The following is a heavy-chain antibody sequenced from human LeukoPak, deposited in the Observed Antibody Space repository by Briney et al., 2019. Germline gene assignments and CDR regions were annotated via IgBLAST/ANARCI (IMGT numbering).Heavy chain of an antibody. D-gene: IGHD6-6*01. V-gene: IGHV4-4*09. CDR3: ARSMYSSSSFSWFDP. Sequence: SETLSLTCTVSGGSISSYYWSWIRQPPGKGLEWIGYIYTSGSTNYNPSLKSRVTISVDTSKNQFSLKLSSVTAADTAVYYCARSMYSSSSFSWFDPWGQGTLVTVSS. CDR2: IYTSGST. J-gene: IGHJ5*02. CDR1: GGSISSYY.